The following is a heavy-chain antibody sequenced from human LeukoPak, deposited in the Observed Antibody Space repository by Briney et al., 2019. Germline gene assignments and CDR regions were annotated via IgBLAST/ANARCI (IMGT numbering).Heavy chain of an antibody. CDR1: GYRFSNYG. D-gene: IGHD6-19*01. V-gene: IGHV1-18*01. CDR2: ISAYNGDT. Sequence: ASVKVSCKASGYRFSNYGITWVRQAPGQGLECMGWISAYNGDTSYAQNFQGRLTMTTDTSTNTAYMELRSLRSDDTAVYYYARVGSPDSENSGWKLFFDYWGQGTLVTVSS. CDR3: ARVGSPDSENSGWKLFFDY. J-gene: IGHJ4*02.